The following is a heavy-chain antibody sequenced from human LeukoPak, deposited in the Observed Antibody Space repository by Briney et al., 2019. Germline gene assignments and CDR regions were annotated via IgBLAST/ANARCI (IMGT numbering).Heavy chain of an antibody. J-gene: IGHJ6*02. Sequence: APVKVSRKASLDTLTLYYMHWVRQAPRQGREWMGCINPNTGGTHYAHKFPGRVTMTRDTPISTAYMELSRVRSDDTDVYYCARDVKLWYKDYYWYEVLDVWGQGATVTVSS. D-gene: IGHD5-18*01. CDR2: INPNTGGT. CDR3: ARDVKLWYKDYYWYEVLDV. V-gene: IGHV1-2*02. CDR1: LDTLTLYY.